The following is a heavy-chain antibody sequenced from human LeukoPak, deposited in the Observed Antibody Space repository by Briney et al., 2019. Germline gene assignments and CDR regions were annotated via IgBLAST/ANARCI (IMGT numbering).Heavy chain of an antibody. V-gene: IGHV3-48*01. CDR2: ISSSSSTI. D-gene: IGHD2-15*01. J-gene: IGHJ5*02. CDR1: GFTFSSYS. CDR3: TRGGSGGNWFDP. Sequence: GGSLRLSCAASGFTFSSYSMNWVRQAPGKGLEWVSYISSSSSTIYYADSVKGRFTISRDNAKNSLYLQMNSLRAEDAAVYYCTRGGSGGNWFDPWGQGILVTVSS.